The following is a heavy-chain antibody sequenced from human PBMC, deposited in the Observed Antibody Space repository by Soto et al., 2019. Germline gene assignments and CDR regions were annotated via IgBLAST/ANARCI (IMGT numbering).Heavy chain of an antibody. CDR2: IIPIFGTA. D-gene: IGHD3-22*01. V-gene: IGHV1-69*13. CDR1: GGTFSSYA. CDR3: ARGRSSALPTDY. Sequence: VKVSCKASGGTFSSYAISWVRQAPGQGLEWMGGIIPIFGTANYAQKFQGRVTITADESTSTAYMELSSLRSEDTAVYYCARGRSSALPTDYWGQGTLVTVSS. J-gene: IGHJ4*02.